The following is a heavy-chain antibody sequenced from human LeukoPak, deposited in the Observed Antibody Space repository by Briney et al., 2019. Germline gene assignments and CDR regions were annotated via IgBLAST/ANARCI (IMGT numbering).Heavy chain of an antibody. V-gene: IGHV3-48*04. J-gene: IGHJ2*01. Sequence: PGGSLRLSCAASGFTFSSYSMNWVRQAPGKGLEWVSYISSSSSTIYYADSVKGRFTISRDNAKNSLYLQMNSLRAEDTAVYYCARGSVIVGATTAWYFDLWGRGTLVTVSS. CDR3: ARGSVIVGATTAWYFDL. CDR2: ISSSSSTI. CDR1: GFTFSSYS. D-gene: IGHD1-26*01.